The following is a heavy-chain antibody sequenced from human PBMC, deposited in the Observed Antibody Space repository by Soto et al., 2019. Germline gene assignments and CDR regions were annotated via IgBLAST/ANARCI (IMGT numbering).Heavy chain of an antibody. CDR1: GGTFSSYA. CDR2: IIPIFGTA. CDR3: ARFVLVPAAGANYYYYGMDV. J-gene: IGHJ6*02. D-gene: IGHD2-2*01. Sequence: SVKVSCKASGGTFSSYAISWVRQAPGQGLEWMGGIIPIFGTANYAQKFQGRVTITADESTSTAYMELSSLRSEDTAVYYCARFVLVPAAGANYYYYGMDVWGQGTTVTVSS. V-gene: IGHV1-69*13.